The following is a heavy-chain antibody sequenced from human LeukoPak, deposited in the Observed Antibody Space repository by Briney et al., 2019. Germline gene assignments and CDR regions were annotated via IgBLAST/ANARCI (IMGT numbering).Heavy chain of an antibody. V-gene: IGHV3-23*01. J-gene: IGHJ5*02. CDR3: ANTNYDFWSGYYTGMTKFFHWFDP. Sequence: GGSLRLSCAASGFTFSSYAMSWVRQAPGKGLEWVSAISGSGGSTYYADSVKGRFTISRDNSKNTLYLQMNSLRAEDTAVYYCANTNYDFWSGYYTGMTKFFHWFDPWGQGTLVTVSS. CDR1: GFTFSSYA. CDR2: ISGSGGST. D-gene: IGHD3-3*01.